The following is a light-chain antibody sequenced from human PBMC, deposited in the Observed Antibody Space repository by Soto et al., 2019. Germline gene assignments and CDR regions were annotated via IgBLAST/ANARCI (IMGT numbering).Light chain of an antibody. Sequence: EIVLTQSPATLSLSPGERATLSCGASRSVSSNLAWYQQKPGQAPRLLIYGASTRATGIPARFSGSGSGTEFTLTISSLQSEDFAVYYCQQYNNWPPVTFGGGTKVEIK. CDR3: QQYNNWPPVT. J-gene: IGKJ4*01. CDR1: RSVSSN. CDR2: GAS. V-gene: IGKV3-15*01.